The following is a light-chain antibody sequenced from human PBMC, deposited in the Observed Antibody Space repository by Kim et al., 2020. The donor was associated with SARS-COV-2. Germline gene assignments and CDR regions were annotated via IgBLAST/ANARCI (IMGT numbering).Light chain of an antibody. Sequence: QPVLTQSPSASASLGASVKLTCTLSSGLSSYAIAWHQQQPEKGPRYLMKVNSDGSHSKGDGIPDRFSGSSSGAERYLTISSLQSEDEADYYCQTWGSGIRVFGGGTQLTVL. CDR2: VNSDGSH. CDR1: SGLSSYA. CDR3: QTWGSGIRV. V-gene: IGLV4-69*01. J-gene: IGLJ3*02.